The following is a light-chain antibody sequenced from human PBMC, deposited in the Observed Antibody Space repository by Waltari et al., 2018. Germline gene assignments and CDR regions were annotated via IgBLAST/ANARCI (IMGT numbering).Light chain of an antibody. CDR2: SAS. CDR3: QQYDGSVLT. J-gene: IGKJ4*01. CDR1: QTINNNF. Sequence: IGFTPSPDTLFFSPGQRANLSCRASQTINNNFLVWYQQKPGQAPRLIIHSASSRATGFPDRFSGSGSGTDFTLTISSLEPEDFAVYYCQQYDGSVLTFGGGTKVEI. V-gene: IGKV3-20*01.